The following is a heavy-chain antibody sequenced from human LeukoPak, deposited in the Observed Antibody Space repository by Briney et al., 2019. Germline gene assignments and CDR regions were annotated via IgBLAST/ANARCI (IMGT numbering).Heavy chain of an antibody. CDR1: GFTFSSYD. V-gene: IGHV3-33*08. D-gene: IGHD4-23*01. J-gene: IGHJ4*02. CDR3: ARVSESGNSDY. Sequence: GGSLRLSCAASGFTFSSYDMHWVRQAPGKGLEWVAVIWYDGTNKYYADSVKGRFTISRDTSNNMLYLQMNSLRAEDTAVYYCARVSESGNSDYWGQGTLVTVSS. CDR2: IWYDGTNK.